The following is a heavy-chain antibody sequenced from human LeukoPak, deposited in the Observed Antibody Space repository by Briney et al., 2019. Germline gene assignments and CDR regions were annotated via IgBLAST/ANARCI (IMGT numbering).Heavy chain of an antibody. CDR1: GFTFSSYA. J-gene: IGHJ4*02. CDR3: ASPSSGYYG. Sequence: PGGSLRLSCAASGFTFSSYAMHWVRQAPGKGLEWVAVIWYDGSNKYYADSVKGRFTISRDNSKNTLYLQMNSLRAEDAAVYYCASPSSGYYGWGQGTLVTVSS. V-gene: IGHV3-33*08. CDR2: IWYDGSNK. D-gene: IGHD3-22*01.